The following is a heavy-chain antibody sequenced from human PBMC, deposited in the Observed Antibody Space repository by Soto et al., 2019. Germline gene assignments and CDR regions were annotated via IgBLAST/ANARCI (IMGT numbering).Heavy chain of an antibody. Sequence: SETLSLTCTVSGDSISSSNFYWAWIRQPPGRGLEFIGTFFYRGSTYLNPSLKSRVTTSVDPSKNQFSLRLSSVTAADTAVYYCARHVSYRRSGSYLFDFWGQGTLVTVSS. V-gene: IGHV4-39*01. CDR3: ARHVSYRRSGSYLFDF. CDR2: FFYRGST. CDR1: GDSISSSNFY. D-gene: IGHD1-26*01. J-gene: IGHJ4*02.